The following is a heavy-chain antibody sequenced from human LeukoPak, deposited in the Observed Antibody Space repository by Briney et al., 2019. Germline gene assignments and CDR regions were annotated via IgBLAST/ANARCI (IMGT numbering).Heavy chain of an antibody. CDR2: IRSKACGGTT. CDR1: GFTFGDYA. D-gene: IGHD3-22*01. Sequence: GRSLRLSCTASGFTFGDYAMSWVRQAPGKGLEWVGFIRSKACGGTTGYAASVKGRFTISRDDSKSIAYLQMNSLKTEDTAVYYCTRVSRYRTMIVVVDMYYFDYWGQGTLVTVSS. V-gene: IGHV3-49*04. CDR3: TRVSRYRTMIVVVDMYYFDY. J-gene: IGHJ4*02.